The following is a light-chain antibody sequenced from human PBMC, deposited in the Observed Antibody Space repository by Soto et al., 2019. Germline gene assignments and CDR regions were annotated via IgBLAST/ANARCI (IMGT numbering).Light chain of an antibody. CDR3: SSYTSDSSYV. CDR1: SSDVGLYDY. Sequence: SALTHPASLSGSPGQSITSSCTGTSSDVGLYDYVSWYQQHPGKAPQLMIYAVSNRPSGVSNRFSASKSGNTASLFISGLQAEDEADYYCSSYTSDSSYVFGSGTKVTVL. CDR2: AVS. J-gene: IGLJ1*01. V-gene: IGLV2-14*01.